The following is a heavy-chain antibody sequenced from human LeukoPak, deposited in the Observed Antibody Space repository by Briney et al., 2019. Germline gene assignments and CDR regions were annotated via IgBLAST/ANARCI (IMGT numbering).Heavy chain of an antibody. V-gene: IGHV3-21*01. CDR1: GFTFSSYS. CDR2: ISSSSYI. Sequence: GGSLRLSCAASGFTFSSYSMNWVRQAPGKGLEWVSSISSSSYIYYADSVKGRFTISRDNAKNSLYLQMNSLRAGDTAVYYCARDVRDGYTGEDYGMDVWGQGTTVTVSS. CDR3: ARDVRDGYTGEDYGMDV. D-gene: IGHD5-24*01. J-gene: IGHJ6*02.